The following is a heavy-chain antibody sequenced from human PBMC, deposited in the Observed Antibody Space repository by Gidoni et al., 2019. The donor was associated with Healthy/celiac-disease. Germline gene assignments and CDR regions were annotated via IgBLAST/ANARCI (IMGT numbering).Heavy chain of an antibody. V-gene: IGHV3-48*02. CDR3: ARDGPTGGGYGFWN. CDR1: GFTFSSYS. D-gene: IGHD5-12*01. J-gene: IGHJ4*02. Sequence: EVQLVESGGGLVQPGGSLRLSCAASGFTFSSYSIHWVRQAPGKGLEWVSYISSSSSSLYYADSVKGRFTISRDNAKNSLYLQMNSLRDEDTAVYYCARDGPTGGGYGFWNWGQGTLVTVSS. CDR2: ISSSSSSL.